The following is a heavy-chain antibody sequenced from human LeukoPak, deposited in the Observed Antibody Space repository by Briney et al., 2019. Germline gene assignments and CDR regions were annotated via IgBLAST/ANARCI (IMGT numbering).Heavy chain of an antibody. CDR2: IKQDGSEK. D-gene: IGHD3-22*01. CDR1: GFTFNSNW. CDR3: ARDKYYDRYFDS. V-gene: IGHV3-7*01. Sequence: GGSLRLSCVASGFTFNSNWMSWVRQAPGKGLEWVANIKQDGSEKYYVDSVKGRFTISRDNARNSLSLQMNSLRAEDTAVYHCARDKYYDRYFDSWGQGTLVTVSS. J-gene: IGHJ4*02.